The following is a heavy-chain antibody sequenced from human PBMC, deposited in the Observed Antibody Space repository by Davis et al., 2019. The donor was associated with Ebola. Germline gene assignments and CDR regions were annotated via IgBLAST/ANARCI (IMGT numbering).Heavy chain of an antibody. CDR2: INPHNGNT. CDR1: GYTFTSYG. Sequence: ASVKVSCKASGYTFTSYGITWVRQAPGQGLEWMGWINPHNGNTNYAQNVQGRVTMTTDTSTSTAYMEVGSLRSDDTAVYYCVRYFGSGTWPDYWGQGTLVTVSS. CDR3: VRYFGSGTWPDY. J-gene: IGHJ4*02. D-gene: IGHD3-10*01. V-gene: IGHV1-18*04.